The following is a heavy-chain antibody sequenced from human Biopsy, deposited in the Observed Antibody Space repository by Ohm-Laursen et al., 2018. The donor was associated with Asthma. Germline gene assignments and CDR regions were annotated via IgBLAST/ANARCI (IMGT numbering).Heavy chain of an antibody. CDR3: ARLWEEVDC. D-gene: IGHD1-26*01. Sequence: SQTLSLTCTVSGGSMSSSSYYWGWIRQPPGKGLGWMGSISYTGSAYHNPSLKSRVTISVDTSKNHFSLKLSSVTAADTAVYYCARLWEEVDCWGQGALVTVSS. J-gene: IGHJ4*02. V-gene: IGHV4-39*02. CDR1: GGSMSSSSYY. CDR2: ISYTGSA.